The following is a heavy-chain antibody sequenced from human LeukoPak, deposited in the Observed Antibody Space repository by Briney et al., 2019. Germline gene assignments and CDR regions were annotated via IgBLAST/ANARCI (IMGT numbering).Heavy chain of an antibody. CDR2: IYTSGST. J-gene: IGHJ4*02. Sequence: PSETLSLTCTVSGGSISSYYWSWIRQPAGKGLEWIGRIYTSGSTNYNPSLKSRVTMSVDTSKNQFSLKLSSVTAADTAVYYCARGDGYSGYDPLTFDYWGQGTLVTVSS. V-gene: IGHV4-4*07. CDR3: ARGDGYSGYDPLTFDY. D-gene: IGHD5-12*01. CDR1: GGSISSYY.